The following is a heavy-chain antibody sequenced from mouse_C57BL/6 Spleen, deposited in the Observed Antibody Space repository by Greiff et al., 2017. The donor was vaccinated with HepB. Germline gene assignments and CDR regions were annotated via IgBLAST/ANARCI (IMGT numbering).Heavy chain of an antibody. CDR1: GYTFTSYW. Sequence: QVQLQQPGAELVKPGASVKLSCKASGYTFTSYWMQWVKQRPGQGLEWIGEIDPSDSYTNYNQKFKGKATLTVDTSSSTAYMQLSSLTSEDPAVYYCAIYGDEKAWFAYWGQGTLVTVA. J-gene: IGHJ3*01. CDR2: IDPSDSYT. D-gene: IGHD1-1*01. V-gene: IGHV1-50*01. CDR3: AIYGDEKAWFAY.